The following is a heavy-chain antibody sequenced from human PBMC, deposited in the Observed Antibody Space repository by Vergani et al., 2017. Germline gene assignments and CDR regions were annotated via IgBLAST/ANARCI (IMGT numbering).Heavy chain of an antibody. CDR3: AKDVWDIADRPGTYYFEK. V-gene: IGHV3-30*18. CDR1: GFTSSYYG. D-gene: IGHD6-6*01. CDR2: ISYDGTQK. Sequence: QVHLVESGGGVVQPGRSLRLSCVVSGFTSSYYGMHWVRQAPGKGLEWVAVISYDGTQKYYADSVKGRFTISRDNSKSTLYLQMNSLRAEDTALYYCAKDVWDIADRPGTYYFEKWGQGTLVTVSS. J-gene: IGHJ4*02.